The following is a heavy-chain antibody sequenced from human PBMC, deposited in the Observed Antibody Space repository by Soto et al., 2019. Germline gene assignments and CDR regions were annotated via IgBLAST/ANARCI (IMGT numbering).Heavy chain of an antibody. CDR3: ASSRYGIGAGMDV. CDR1: GFTFSESG. V-gene: IGHV3-30*03. J-gene: IGHJ6*02. Sequence: QVQLVESGGGVVQPGRSLRLSCEASGFTFSESGMHWVRQAPGKGLEWVTLISYDGSQKDYIDSVKGRFTISRDNSKNTLYLQMNSLRVEDTAVYYCASSRYGIGAGMDVWGQGTTVTVSS. D-gene: IGHD3-16*01. CDR2: ISYDGSQK.